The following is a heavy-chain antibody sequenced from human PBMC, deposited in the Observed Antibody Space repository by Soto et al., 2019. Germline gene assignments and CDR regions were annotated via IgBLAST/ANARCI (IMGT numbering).Heavy chain of an antibody. CDR3: ARDAGYSSGWHAGWAVSSNYYYYYGMDV. J-gene: IGHJ6*02. V-gene: IGHV3-48*02. D-gene: IGHD6-19*01. CDR1: GFPFIGCS. Sequence: LGGSLRHPGSAAGFPFIGCSMSWVRQAPGKGPEWVAFVACIGGDKYYAASVKGRFTISRDNAKNSLYLQMNSLRDEDTAVYYCARDAGYSSGWHAGWAVSSNYYYYYGMDVWGQGTTVTVS. CDR2: VACIGGDK.